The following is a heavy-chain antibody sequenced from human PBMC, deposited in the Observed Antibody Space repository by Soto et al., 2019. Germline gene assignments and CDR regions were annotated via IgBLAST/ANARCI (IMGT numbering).Heavy chain of an antibody. CDR1: GYSFTSYW. J-gene: IGHJ4*02. CDR3: ARHVRGMYYYDSSGYYDY. CDR2: IDPSDSYT. D-gene: IGHD3-22*01. Sequence: PGESLKISCKGSGYSFTSYWISWVRQMPGKGLEWMGRIDPSDSYTNYSPSFQGHVTISADKSISTAYLQWGSLKASDTAMYYCARHVRGMYYYDSSGYYDYWGQGTLVTVSS. V-gene: IGHV5-10-1*01.